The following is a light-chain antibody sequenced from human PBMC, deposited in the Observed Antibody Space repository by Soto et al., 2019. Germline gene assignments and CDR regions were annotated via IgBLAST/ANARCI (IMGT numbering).Light chain of an antibody. CDR1: SSDVGTYNY. J-gene: IGLJ2*01. CDR2: DVS. V-gene: IGLV2-8*01. CDR3: TSYGGSDTLI. Sequence: QSALTQPPSASGSPGQSVTISCTGSSSDVGTYNYVSWYQQHPGKAPKVLIYDVSQRPSGVPDRFSSSKSGNTASLTVSGLQAEDEADYYCTSYGGSDTLIFGGGTKVTVL.